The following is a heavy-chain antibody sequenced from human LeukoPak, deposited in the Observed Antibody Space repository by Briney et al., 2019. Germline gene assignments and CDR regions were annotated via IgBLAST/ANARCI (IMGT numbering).Heavy chain of an antibody. CDR2: ISTSSHYM. J-gene: IGHJ4*02. V-gene: IGHV3-21*01. Sequence: PGGSLRLSCAASGFTFSNAWMSWVRQAPGKGLEWVSSISTSSHYMYYADSVKGRFTISRDDAKNSLYLQMDSLRAEDTAVYYCARVGTSTRYVLYYFDYWGPGTLVTVSS. D-gene: IGHD6-13*01. CDR3: ARVGTSTRYVLYYFDY. CDR1: GFTFSNAW.